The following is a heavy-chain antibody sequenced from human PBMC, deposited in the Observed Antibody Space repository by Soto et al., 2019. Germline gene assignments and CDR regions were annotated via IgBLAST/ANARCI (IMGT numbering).Heavy chain of an antibody. Sequence: EVQLVESGGGLVQPGRSLRLSCAASGFTFDDYAMHWVRQVPGKGPEWVSGISWNSGSRSYAESVRGRFTISRDNAKNTLFLQMNSMRAEDTALYYCSKRKGGLEILITTVTNFWGPLHIGGQGTTVTVTS. J-gene: IGHJ3*02. CDR3: SKRKGGLEILITTVTNFWGPLHI. CDR1: GFTFDDYA. D-gene: IGHD4-17*01. CDR2: ISWNSGSR. V-gene: IGHV3-9*01.